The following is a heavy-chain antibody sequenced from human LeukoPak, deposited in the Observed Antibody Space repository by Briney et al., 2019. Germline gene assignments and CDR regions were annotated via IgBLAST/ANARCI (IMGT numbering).Heavy chain of an antibody. CDR2: IRYDGSNK. Sequence: PGGSLRLSCAASGFTFSSYGMHWVRQAPGKGLEWVALIRYDGSNKYYADSVKGRFTISRDNSKNTLYLQMNSLRAEDTAVYYCAKDRGFGELYSYFDYWGQGTLVTVSS. D-gene: IGHD3-10*01. CDR3: AKDRGFGELYSYFDY. J-gene: IGHJ4*02. V-gene: IGHV3-30*02. CDR1: GFTFSSYG.